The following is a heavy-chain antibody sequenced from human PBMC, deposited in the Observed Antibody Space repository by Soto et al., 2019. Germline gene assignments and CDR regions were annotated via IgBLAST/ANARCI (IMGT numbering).Heavy chain of an antibody. V-gene: IGHV4-59*08. J-gene: IGHJ4*02. Sequence: SETLSLTCTVSGGSISSYYWSWIRQPPGKGLEWIGYIYYSGSTNYNPSLKSRVTISVDTSKNQFSLKLSSVTAADTAVYYCARRYGDAFDYWGQGTLVTVSS. CDR1: GGSISSYY. CDR3: ARRYGDAFDY. CDR2: IYYSGST. D-gene: IGHD4-17*01.